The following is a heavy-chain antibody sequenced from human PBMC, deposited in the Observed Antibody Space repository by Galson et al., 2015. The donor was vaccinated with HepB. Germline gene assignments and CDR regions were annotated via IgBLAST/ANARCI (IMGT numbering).Heavy chain of an antibody. CDR1: GGSISSGGYY. V-gene: IGHV4-31*03. Sequence: TLSLTCTVSGGSISSGGYYWSWIRQHPGKGLEWIGYIYYSGSTYYNPSLKSRVTISVDTSKNQFSLKLSSVTAADTAVYYCARTPPGVYDSSGHNWFDPWGQGTLVTVSS. CDR2: IYYSGST. D-gene: IGHD3-22*01. J-gene: IGHJ5*02. CDR3: ARTPPGVYDSSGHNWFDP.